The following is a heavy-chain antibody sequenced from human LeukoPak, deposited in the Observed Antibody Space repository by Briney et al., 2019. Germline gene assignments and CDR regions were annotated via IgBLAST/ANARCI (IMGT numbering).Heavy chain of an antibody. V-gene: IGHV1-2*02. CDR1: GYTFTGYH. CDR3: ARVAIEMASWFDP. D-gene: IGHD5-24*01. Sequence: ASVKVSCKASGYTFTGYHMHWVRQAPGQGLEWMGWINPNSGDTNYAQKFQGRVTMTRDASISTAYMELSRLRSDDTAVYYCARVAIEMASWFDPWGQGTLVTVSS. CDR2: INPNSGDT. J-gene: IGHJ5*02.